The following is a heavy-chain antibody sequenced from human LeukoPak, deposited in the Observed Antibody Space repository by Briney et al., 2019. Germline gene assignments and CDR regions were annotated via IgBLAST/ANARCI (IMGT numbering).Heavy chain of an antibody. CDR3: ARGGMDV. CDR1: GASISHYY. CDR2: IIYSGST. Sequence: NPSETLSLTCAVSGASISHYYWSWIRQPLGRGLEWVGNIIYSGSTNYTPSLKSRVTISIDTSKNSVSLTLNTVTPADTAIYYCARGGMDVWGQGTTVTVSS. V-gene: IGHV4-59*01. J-gene: IGHJ6*02.